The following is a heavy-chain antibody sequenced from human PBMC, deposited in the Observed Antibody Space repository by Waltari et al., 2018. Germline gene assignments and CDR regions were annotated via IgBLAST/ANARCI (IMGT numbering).Heavy chain of an antibody. CDR1: GFPFSIYS. CDR3: ASDPGFANGMDG. J-gene: IGHJ6*02. Sequence: EVQLVESGGGLVQPGGSLRLSCAASGFPFSIYSMNWVRQAPGKGLEWVSYISSSSSTIYYADSVKGRFTISRDNAKNSLYLQMNSLRVEDTAVYYCASDPGFANGMDGWGQGTTVTVSS. V-gene: IGHV3-48*01. CDR2: ISSSSSTI.